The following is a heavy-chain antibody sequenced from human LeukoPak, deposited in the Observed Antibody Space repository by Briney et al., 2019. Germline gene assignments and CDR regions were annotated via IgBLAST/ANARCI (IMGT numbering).Heavy chain of an antibody. D-gene: IGHD5-18*01. V-gene: IGHV3-23*01. CDR1: RFTFSSYA. J-gene: IGHJ4*02. Sequence: PGGSLRLSCAASRFTFSSYAMSWVRQAPGKGLEWVSAISGSGGSTYYADSVKGRFTISRDNSKNTLYLQMNSLRAEDTAVYYCAKDWTAIQLSPFDYWGQGTLVTVSS. CDR3: AKDWTAIQLSPFDY. CDR2: ISGSGGST.